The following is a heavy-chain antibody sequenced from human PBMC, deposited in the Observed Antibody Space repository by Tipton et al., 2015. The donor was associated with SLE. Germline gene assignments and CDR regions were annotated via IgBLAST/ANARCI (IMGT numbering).Heavy chain of an antibody. D-gene: IGHD2-2*01. Sequence: TLSLTCTVSGGSISSYYWSWIRQPPGKGLEWIGYTYYSGSTYYNPSLKSRVTISVDTSKNQFSLKLSSVTAVDTAVYYCARGYCSSTSCCQFDPWGQGTLVTVSS. CDR1: GGSISSYY. V-gene: IGHV4-59*12. CDR2: TYYSGST. J-gene: IGHJ5*02. CDR3: ARGYCSSTSCCQFDP.